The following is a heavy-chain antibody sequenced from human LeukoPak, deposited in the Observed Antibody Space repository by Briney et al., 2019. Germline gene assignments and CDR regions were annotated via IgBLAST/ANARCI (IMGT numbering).Heavy chain of an antibody. CDR2: INWNGETT. D-gene: IGHD3-22*01. J-gene: IGHJ6*03. CDR1: GFIFEGNG. V-gene: IGHV3-20*04. CDR3: ARVDYDSSGYYYNYYYYYMDV. Sequence: GGSLRLSCAASGFIFEGNGMSWVRQGPGKGLEWVSGINWNGETTGYVDSVKGRFTISRDNAKNSLYLQMNSLRAEDTAVYYCARVDYDSSGYYYNYYYYYMDVWGKGTTVTVSS.